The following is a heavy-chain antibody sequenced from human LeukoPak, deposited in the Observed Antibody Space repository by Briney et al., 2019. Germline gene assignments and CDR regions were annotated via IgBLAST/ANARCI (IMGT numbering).Heavy chain of an antibody. CDR1: GGSFSGYY. D-gene: IGHD2-15*01. V-gene: IGHV4-34*01. J-gene: IGHJ5*02. Sequence: SETLSLTCAVYGGSFSGYYWSWIRQPPGKGLEWIGEINHSGSTNYNPSPKSRVTISVDTSKNQFSLKLSSVTAADTAVYYCARVAVVVVAATHDTYNWFDPWGQGTLVTVSS. CDR2: INHSGST. CDR3: ARVAVVVVAATHDTYNWFDP.